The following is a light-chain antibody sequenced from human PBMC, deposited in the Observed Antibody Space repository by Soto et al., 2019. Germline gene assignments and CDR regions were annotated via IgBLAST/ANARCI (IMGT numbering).Light chain of an antibody. J-gene: IGLJ1*01. CDR1: SSDVGSYNL. V-gene: IGLV2-23*02. Sequence: QPVLTQPASVSGSPGQSITISCTGTSSDVGSYNLVSWYQQHPGKAPKLMIYEVSKRPSGVSNRFSGSKSGNTASLTISGLQAEDDADYYCCSYAGSSTYVLGTGSK. CDR2: EVS. CDR3: CSYAGSSTYV.